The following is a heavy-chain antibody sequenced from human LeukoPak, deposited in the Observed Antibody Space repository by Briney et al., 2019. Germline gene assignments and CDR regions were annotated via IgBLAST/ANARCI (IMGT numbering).Heavy chain of an antibody. V-gene: IGHV3-15*01. Sequence: GGSLRLSCAASGFTFSNAWMSWVRQAPGKGLEWVGRIKSTSDGATTDYAAPVKGRFTISRDDSKNTLYLQMNSLNTVDTAMYYCSTSFGYWGQGTRVTVSS. CDR1: GFTFSNAW. CDR3: STSFGY. CDR2: IKSTSDGATT. J-gene: IGHJ4*02.